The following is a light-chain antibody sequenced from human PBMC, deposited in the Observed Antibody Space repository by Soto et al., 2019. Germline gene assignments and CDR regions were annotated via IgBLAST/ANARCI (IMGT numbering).Light chain of an antibody. CDR2: KAS. CDR1: QNINDW. V-gene: IGKV1-5*03. CDR3: QQYNTYSFT. Sequence: DIQMTQSPSTLSASVGDRVTITCRASQNINDWSAWYQQKPGKAPRLLIYKASTLESGVPSRFSGSGFGTEFTLTISSLQPDDFATYYCQQYNTYSFTFGPGAKVDIK. J-gene: IGKJ3*01.